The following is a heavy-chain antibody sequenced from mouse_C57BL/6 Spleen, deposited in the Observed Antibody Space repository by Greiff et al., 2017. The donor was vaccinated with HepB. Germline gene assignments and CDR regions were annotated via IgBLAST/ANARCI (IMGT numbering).Heavy chain of an antibody. Sequence: EVMLVESGGGLVKPGGSLKLSCAASGFTFSDYGMHWVRQAPEKGLEWVAYISSGSSTIYYADTVKGRFTISRDNAKNTLFLQMTSLRSEDTAMYYCARRALNYYGSSYGAMDYWGQGTSVTVSS. D-gene: IGHD1-1*01. CDR1: GFTFSDYG. J-gene: IGHJ4*01. V-gene: IGHV5-17*01. CDR2: ISSGSSTI. CDR3: ARRALNYYGSSYGAMDY.